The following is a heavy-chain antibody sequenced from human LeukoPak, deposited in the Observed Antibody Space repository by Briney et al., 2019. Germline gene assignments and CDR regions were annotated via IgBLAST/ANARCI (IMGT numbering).Heavy chain of an antibody. Sequence: GSLRLSCVASGFTFSRYSMNWVRQPPGKGLEWIGEINHSGSTNYNPSLKSRVTISVDTSKNQFSLKLSSVTAADTAVYYCARRQPSSSSHHFDYWGQGTLVTVSS. CDR1: GFTFSRYS. V-gene: IGHV4-34*01. CDR2: INHSGST. CDR3: ARRQPSSSSHHFDY. J-gene: IGHJ4*02. D-gene: IGHD6-6*01.